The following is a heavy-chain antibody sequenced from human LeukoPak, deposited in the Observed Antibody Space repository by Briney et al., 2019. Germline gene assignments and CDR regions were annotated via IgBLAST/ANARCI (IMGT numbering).Heavy chain of an antibody. V-gene: IGHV3-66*01. J-gene: IGHJ4*02. CDR2: IYSGGST. Sequence: PGGSLRLSCAASGFTVSSNYMSWVRQAPGKGLEWVSVIYSGGSTYHADSVKGRFTISRDNAKNSLYLQMNSLRDEDTAVYYCARDTYYYDSSGYDYWGQGTLVTVSS. D-gene: IGHD3-22*01. CDR3: ARDTYYYDSSGYDY. CDR1: GFTVSSNY.